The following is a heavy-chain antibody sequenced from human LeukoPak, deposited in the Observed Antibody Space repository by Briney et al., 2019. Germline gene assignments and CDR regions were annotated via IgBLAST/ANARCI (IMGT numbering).Heavy chain of an antibody. D-gene: IGHD3-3*01. V-gene: IGHV3-7*01. CDR1: GFTFRSHW. Sequence: QLGGSLRLSCEGSGFTFRSHWMSWVRQAPGKGLEWVANIHQYGGEKYYVDSVRGRFSISRDNAKNSLYLQMNSLRAEDTAVYYCARDGYYDFWSGSGPYYYYGMDVWGQGTTVTVSS. J-gene: IGHJ6*02. CDR2: IHQYGGEK. CDR3: ARDGYYDFWSGSGPYYYYGMDV.